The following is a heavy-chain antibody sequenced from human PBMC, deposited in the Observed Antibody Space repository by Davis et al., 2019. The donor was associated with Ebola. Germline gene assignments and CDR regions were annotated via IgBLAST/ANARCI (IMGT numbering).Heavy chain of an antibody. Sequence: SVKVSCKASGGTFSSYAISWVRQAPGQGLEWMGGIIPIFGTANYAQKFQGRVTITADKSTSTAYMELSSLRSEDTAVYYCARVAYDYIWRSYRYTDPLWGQGTLVTVSS. D-gene: IGHD3-16*02. CDR2: IIPIFGTA. J-gene: IGHJ4*02. CDR3: ARVAYDYIWRSYRYTDPL. V-gene: IGHV1-69*06. CDR1: GGTFSSYA.